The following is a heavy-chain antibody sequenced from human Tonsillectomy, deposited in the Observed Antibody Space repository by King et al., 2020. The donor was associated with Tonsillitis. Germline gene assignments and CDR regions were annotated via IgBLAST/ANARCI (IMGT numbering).Heavy chain of an antibody. Sequence: VQLVESGGGLVQPGGSLKLSYAASGFTFRGSAMHWVRQASGKGLEWVGRIRSKPNSYATAYAASVKGRFTMSRDDSKNTAYLQMNSLKTEDTAVYYCVRFAAPEYGDYGDYWGQGTLVTVSS. CDR3: VRFAAPEYGDYGDY. V-gene: IGHV3-73*01. D-gene: IGHD4-17*01. CDR2: IRSKPNSYAT. J-gene: IGHJ4*02. CDR1: GFTFRGSA.